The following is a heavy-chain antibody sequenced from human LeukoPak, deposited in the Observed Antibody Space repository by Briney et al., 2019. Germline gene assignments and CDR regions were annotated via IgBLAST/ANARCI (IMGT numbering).Heavy chain of an antibody. D-gene: IGHD3-10*01. CDR1: GYSFTSYW. J-gene: IGHJ4*02. V-gene: IGHV5-51*01. Sequence: GESLKISCKSSGYSFTSYWIAWVRQMPGKGLGWMGIVYPGDSNTRYSPSFEGQVTISADKSMNTADLQWSSLKASDTAMDYCARNRGDNTFDYWGQGTLVTVSS. CDR2: VYPGDSNT. CDR3: ARNRGDNTFDY.